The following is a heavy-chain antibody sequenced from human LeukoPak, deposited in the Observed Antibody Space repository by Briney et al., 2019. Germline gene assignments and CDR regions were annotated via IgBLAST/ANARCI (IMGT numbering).Heavy chain of an antibody. CDR1: GDSVSGISFY. Sequence: PSETLSLTCTVSGDSVSGISFYWSWTRQPPGKGLQYIGYIQYSGSTNYNPSLKSRVTISVDTSKNQFSLKLSSVTAADTAVYYCARYYDRSGYWSTPHFDYWGQGTLVTVSS. CDR2: IQYSGST. J-gene: IGHJ4*02. CDR3: ARYYDRSGYWSTPHFDY. V-gene: IGHV4-61*01. D-gene: IGHD3-22*01.